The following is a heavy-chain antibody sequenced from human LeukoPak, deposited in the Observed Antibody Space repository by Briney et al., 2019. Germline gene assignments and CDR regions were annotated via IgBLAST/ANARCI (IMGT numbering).Heavy chain of an antibody. J-gene: IGHJ4*02. D-gene: IGHD3-10*01. CDR3: ARGIMVRGVNTEALGPLGY. CDR2: ISGSGGST. CDR1: GFTFSSYG. V-gene: IGHV3-23*01. Sequence: PGGSLRLSCAASGFTFSSYGMSWVRQAPGKGLEWVSAISGSGGSTYYADSVKGRFTISRDNSKNTLYLQMNSLRAEDTAVYYCARGIMVRGVNTEALGPLGYWGQGTLVTVSS.